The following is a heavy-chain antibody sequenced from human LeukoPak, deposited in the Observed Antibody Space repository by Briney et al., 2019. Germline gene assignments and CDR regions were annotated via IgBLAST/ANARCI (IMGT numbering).Heavy chain of an antibody. CDR1: RYTFRDYG. CDR2: ISAYNGNT. D-gene: IGHD2-21*02. V-gene: IGHV1-18*01. Sequence: ASVKVSCQASRYTFRDYGISWVRQAPGQDLEWMAWISAYNGNTNYEQRFQGRVTVTTDIYTNTAYMKLRSLRSDDTDVYFCARDCRGACYDYYFFDYWGQGTLVAVSS. CDR3: ARDCRGACYDYYFFDY. J-gene: IGHJ4*02.